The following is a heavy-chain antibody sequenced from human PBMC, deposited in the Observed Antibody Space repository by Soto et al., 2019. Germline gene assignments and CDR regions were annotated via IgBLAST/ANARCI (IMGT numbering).Heavy chain of an antibody. CDR3: VKLLTVATISTFYSDY. V-gene: IGHV3-64D*06. CDR1: GFTFSSYA. CDR2: ISSHGGST. Sequence: GGSLRLSCSASGFTFSSYAMHWVRHAPGKGLEYVSAISSHGGSTYDADSVKGRFTISRYNSKNTLYLQMSSLRAEDTAVYYCVKLLTVATISTFYSDYRGEGPPVTVSS. J-gene: IGHJ4*02. D-gene: IGHD5-12*01.